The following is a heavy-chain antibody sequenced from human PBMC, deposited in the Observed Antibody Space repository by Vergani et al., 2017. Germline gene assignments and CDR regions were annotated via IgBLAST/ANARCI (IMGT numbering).Heavy chain of an antibody. D-gene: IGHD2-15*01. CDR1: GFSFGNYA. CDR2: ISYDGTEK. Sequence: QVKLEESGGGVVQPGRSLRLSCAASGFSFGNYAMHWVRQAPGKGLEWVGAISYDGTEKKYADSVNGRFTISRDNSKKMMSLQMNSLRVEDTAVYYCARGGKGIIMVVPSTHLWGQGTKVSVS. J-gene: IGHJ4*02. V-gene: IGHV3-30-3*01. CDR3: ARGGKGIIMVVPSTHL.